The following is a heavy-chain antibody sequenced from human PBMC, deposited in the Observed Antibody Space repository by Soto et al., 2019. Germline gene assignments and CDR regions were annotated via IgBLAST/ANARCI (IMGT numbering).Heavy chain of an antibody. CDR2: IYWDDDK. CDR1: GFSLDCPAVG. Sequence: QITLKESDPTLVKPTQTLTLTCTFSGFSLDCPAVGVNWIRQPPGKALEWLGLIYWDDDKQYNPSLKSRLTIPMDTSKNQVVPTMTNMDPVDTATYYCALASGWLSDYWRQGTLVTVSS. V-gene: IGHV2-5*02. D-gene: IGHD6-19*01. J-gene: IGHJ4*02. CDR3: ALASGWLSDY.